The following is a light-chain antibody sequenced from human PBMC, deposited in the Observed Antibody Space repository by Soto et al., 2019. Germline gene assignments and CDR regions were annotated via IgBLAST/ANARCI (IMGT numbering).Light chain of an antibody. CDR2: DAS. J-gene: IGKJ1*01. V-gene: IGKV1-5*01. CDR3: QEFENYGE. Sequence: DLQLTQSPSTLSATAGDRVTITCRASQSISSWLAWYQHKPGKAPKLLIYDASNLDSGVPSRFSGSGSGTEFSLTISNLQPDDSDTYYCQEFENYGEFGQGTRVDSK. CDR1: QSISSW.